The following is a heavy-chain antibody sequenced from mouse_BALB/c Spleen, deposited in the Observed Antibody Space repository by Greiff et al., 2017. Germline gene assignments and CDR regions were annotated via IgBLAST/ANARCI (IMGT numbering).Heavy chain of an antibody. Sequence: QVTLKVSGPGILQPSQTLSLTCSFSGFSLSTSGMGVSWIRQPSGKGLEWLAHIYWDDDKRYNPSLKSRLTISKDTSSNQVFLKITSVDTADTATYYCARRRTTATGGYFDVWGAGTTVTVSS. CDR1: GFSLSTSGMG. CDR2: IYWDDDK. J-gene: IGHJ1*01. CDR3: ARRRTTATGGYFDV. V-gene: IGHV8-12*01. D-gene: IGHD1-2*01.